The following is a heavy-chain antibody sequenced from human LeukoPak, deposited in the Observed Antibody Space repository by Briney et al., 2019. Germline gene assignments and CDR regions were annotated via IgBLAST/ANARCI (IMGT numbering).Heavy chain of an antibody. CDR3: ARGKVVVRYGWFDP. CDR1: GGSFSGYY. CDR2: INHSGST. Sequence: PSETLSLTCAVYGGSFSGYYWSWIRQPPGKGLEWIGEINHSGSTNYNPSLKSRVTISVDTSKDQFSLKLSSATAADTAVYYCARGKVVVRYGWFDPWGQGTLVTVSS. V-gene: IGHV4-34*01. J-gene: IGHJ5*02. D-gene: IGHD2-15*01.